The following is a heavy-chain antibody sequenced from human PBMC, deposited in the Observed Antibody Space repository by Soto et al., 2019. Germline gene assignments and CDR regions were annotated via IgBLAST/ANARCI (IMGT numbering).Heavy chain of an antibody. Sequence: VASVKVSCKAAGYTCSDNGISWGRQAPGQGLEWMGWISTYTGRTNYEQKFQGRVTLTTDTSTSTAYMNLRSLRPDDTAVYFCARDGTLAPIDTQLMDVWGQGTPVTVSS. CDR1: GYTCSDNG. J-gene: IGHJ6*02. D-gene: IGHD1-1*01. V-gene: IGHV1-18*04. CDR3: ARDGTLAPIDTQLMDV. CDR2: ISTYTGRT.